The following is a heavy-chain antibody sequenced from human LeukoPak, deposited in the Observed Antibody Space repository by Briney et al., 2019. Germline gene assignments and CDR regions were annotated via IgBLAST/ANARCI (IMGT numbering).Heavy chain of an antibody. CDR2: INHSGST. V-gene: IGHV4-34*01. CDR3: ARGSGYSYGYVGRGYYFDY. D-gene: IGHD5-18*01. Sequence: SETLSLTCAVYGGSFSGYYWSWIRQPPGKGLEWIGEINHSGSTNYNPSLKSRVTISVDTSKNQFSLKLSSVTAADTAVYYCARGSGYSYGYVGRGYYFDYWGQGTLVTVSS. CDR1: GGSFSGYY. J-gene: IGHJ4*02.